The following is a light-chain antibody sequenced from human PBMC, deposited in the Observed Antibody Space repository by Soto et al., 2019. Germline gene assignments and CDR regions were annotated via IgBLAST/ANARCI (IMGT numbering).Light chain of an antibody. CDR1: KSISSW. CDR3: QQYNGDPLT. J-gene: IGKJ4*01. V-gene: IGKV1-5*01. Sequence: DIQMTQSPSTLSASVGDRVTITCRASKSISSWLAWYQQKPGKAPKVLIYDASSLKTGVPSRFSGSGSGTEFTLTISDLQPDDFATYYCQQYNGDPLTFGGGTRVEMK. CDR2: DAS.